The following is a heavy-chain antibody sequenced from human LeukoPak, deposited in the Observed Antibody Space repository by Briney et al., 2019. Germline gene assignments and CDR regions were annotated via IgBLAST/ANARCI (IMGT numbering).Heavy chain of an antibody. Sequence: SETLSLTCTVSGGSINRYYGSWIRQPPGKGLEWTGYIYYSGSTHYNPSLESRVTISVDTSKDQFSLKLSSVTAADTAVYYCARSYDSRGYYYYGMDVWGQGTTVTVSS. D-gene: IGHD3-22*01. J-gene: IGHJ6*02. CDR2: IYYSGST. V-gene: IGHV4-59*01. CDR1: GGSINRYY. CDR3: ARSYDSRGYYYYGMDV.